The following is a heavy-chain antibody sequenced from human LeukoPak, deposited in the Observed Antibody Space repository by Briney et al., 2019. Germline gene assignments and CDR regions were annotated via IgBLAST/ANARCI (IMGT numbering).Heavy chain of an antibody. CDR1: GDIFRKYG. V-gene: IGHV1-69*04. CDR3: ARGGWDGYNLDD. J-gene: IGHJ4*02. CDR2: IIPVLGIA. Sequence: GASVKVSCKASGDIFRKYGIFWVRQAPGQGLEWMGRIIPVLGIANSAQKFQDRVTITADKATSTAYMELSRLRSGDTAVYYCARGGWDGYNLDDWGQGTLVTVSS. D-gene: IGHD5-24*01.